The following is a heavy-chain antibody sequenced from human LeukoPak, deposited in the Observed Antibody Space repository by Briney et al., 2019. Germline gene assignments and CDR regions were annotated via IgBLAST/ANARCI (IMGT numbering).Heavy chain of an antibody. CDR1: GGTFSSYA. Sequence: SVNVSCKASGGTFSSYAISWVRQAPGQGLEWMGGIIPIFGTANYAQKFQGRVTITADKSTSTAYMELSSLRSEDTAVYYCARGDGGSPVFDYWGQGTLVTVSS. D-gene: IGHD2-15*01. CDR3: ARGDGGSPVFDY. CDR2: IIPIFGTA. J-gene: IGHJ4*02. V-gene: IGHV1-69*06.